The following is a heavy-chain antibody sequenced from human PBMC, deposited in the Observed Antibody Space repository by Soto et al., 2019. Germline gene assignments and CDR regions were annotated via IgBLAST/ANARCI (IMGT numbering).Heavy chain of an antibody. CDR3: AKFPSGYSYGSGDYAYFDY. D-gene: IGHD5-18*01. CDR2: ISGSGGST. Sequence: VGPLRLSCAASGFTFSSYAMSWVRQAPGKGLEWVSAISGSGGSTYYADSVKGRFTISRDNSKNTLYLQMNSLRAEDTAVYYCAKFPSGYSYGSGDYAYFDYWGQGTLVTVSS. J-gene: IGHJ4*02. CDR1: GFTFSSYA. V-gene: IGHV3-23*01.